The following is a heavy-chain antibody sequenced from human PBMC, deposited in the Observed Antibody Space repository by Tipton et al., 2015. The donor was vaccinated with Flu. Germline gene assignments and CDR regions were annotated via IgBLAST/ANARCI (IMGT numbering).Heavy chain of an antibody. Sequence: SLRLSCVVSGFTVSSNYMTWVRQAPGKGLEWVSVIYSGGSTKYADSVKGRFTISRDNSKNTLYLQMNSLRVEDTAVYYCARGSGDGYNYDAFDIWGQGTMVTVSS. CDR2: IYSGGST. CDR1: GFTVSSNY. D-gene: IGHD5-24*01. CDR3: ARGSGDGYNYDAFDI. V-gene: IGHV3-53*01. J-gene: IGHJ3*02.